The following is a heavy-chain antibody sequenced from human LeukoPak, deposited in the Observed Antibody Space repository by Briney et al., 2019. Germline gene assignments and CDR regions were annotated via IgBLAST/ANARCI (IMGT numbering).Heavy chain of an antibody. D-gene: IGHD2-15*01. Sequence: PSETLSLTCTVSGYSISSGYYWGWIRQPPGKGLEWIGSIYHSGSTYYNPSLKSRVTISVDTSKNQFSLKLSSVTAADTAVYYCARVVVAATPFDPWGQGTLVTVSS. V-gene: IGHV4-38-2*02. CDR3: ARVVVAATPFDP. CDR2: IYHSGST. J-gene: IGHJ5*02. CDR1: GYSISSGYY.